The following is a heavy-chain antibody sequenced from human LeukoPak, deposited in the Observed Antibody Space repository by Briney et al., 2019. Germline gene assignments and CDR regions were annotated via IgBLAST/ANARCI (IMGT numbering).Heavy chain of an antibody. Sequence: PSETLSLTCTVSGGSISSSSYYWGWIRQPPGKGLEWIGSIYYSGSTYYNPSLKSRVTISVDTSKNQFSLKLSSVTAADTAVYYCAGLNRHGDYRDYWGQGTLVTVSS. CDR1: GGSISSSSYY. CDR3: AGLNRHGDYRDY. V-gene: IGHV4-39*01. D-gene: IGHD4-17*01. CDR2: IYYSGST. J-gene: IGHJ4*02.